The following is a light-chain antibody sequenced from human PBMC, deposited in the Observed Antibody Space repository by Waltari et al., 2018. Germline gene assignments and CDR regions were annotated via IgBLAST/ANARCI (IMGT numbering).Light chain of an antibody. Sequence: QSVLTQPPSASGTPGQRVTISCSGSSSNIGSSFVCWYQHLPGTPPKLLIHRNDQRPSGGPDRFSGSRSGTSASLTISGLRSEDEADYYCAAWDDSLTVRFGGGTKLTVL. J-gene: IGLJ3*02. V-gene: IGLV1-47*01. CDR3: AAWDDSLTVR. CDR1: SSNIGSSF. CDR2: RND.